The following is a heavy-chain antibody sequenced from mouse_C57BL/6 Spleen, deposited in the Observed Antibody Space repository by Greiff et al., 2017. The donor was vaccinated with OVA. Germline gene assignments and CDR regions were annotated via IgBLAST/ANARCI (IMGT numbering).Heavy chain of an antibody. CDR1: GYTFTNYW. D-gene: IGHD2-1*01. CDR3: ARMGNGNPFAY. CDR2: IYPGGGYT. J-gene: IGHJ3*01. V-gene: IGHV1-63*01. Sequence: QVQLQQSGAELVRPGTSVKMSCKASGYTFTNYWIGWAKQRPGHGLEWIGDIYPGGGYTNYNEKFKGKATLTADKSSSTAYMQFSSLTSEDSAIYYCARMGNGNPFAYWGQGTLVTVSA.